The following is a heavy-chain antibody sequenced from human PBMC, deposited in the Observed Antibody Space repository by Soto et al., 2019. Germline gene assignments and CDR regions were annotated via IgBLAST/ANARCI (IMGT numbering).Heavy chain of an antibody. D-gene: IGHD1-26*01. CDR1: GYTFTSYY. CDR2: INPSSGDT. CDR3: TREGGSYDY. V-gene: IGHV1-46*01. Sequence: ASVKVSCKASGYTFTSYYMHWVRQAPGQGLEWMGIINPSSGDTTYAQKFQGRVTMTRDTSTSTIFMQLSSLRSEDTAVYYCTREGGSYDYWGQGTLVTISS. J-gene: IGHJ4*02.